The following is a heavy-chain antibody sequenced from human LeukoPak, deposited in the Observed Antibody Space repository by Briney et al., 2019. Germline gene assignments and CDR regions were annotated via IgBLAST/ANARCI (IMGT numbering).Heavy chain of an antibody. D-gene: IGHD4-11*01. CDR3: ARDASTVGNDYYYYYGTDV. Sequence: GGSLRLSCAASGFTFSTYWMSWVRQAPGKGLEWVANIKQDGSEKYYVDSVKGRFTISRDNAKNSLYLQMNSLRAEDTAVYYCARDASTVGNDYYYYYGTDVWGQGTTVTVSS. V-gene: IGHV3-7*01. CDR2: IKQDGSEK. J-gene: IGHJ6*02. CDR1: GFTFSTYW.